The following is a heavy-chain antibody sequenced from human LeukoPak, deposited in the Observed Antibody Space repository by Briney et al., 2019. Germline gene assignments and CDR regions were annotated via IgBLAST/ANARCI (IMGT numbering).Heavy chain of an antibody. CDR1: GFTFSSYA. D-gene: IGHD4-23*01. Sequence: GGSLRLSCSASGFTFSSYAMSWVRQAPGKGLEWVSAISGSGGSTYYADSVKGRFTISRDNSKNTLYLQMNSLRAEDTAVYYCAKDGCYGGNSGRDWGQGTLVTVSS. CDR2: ISGSGGST. CDR3: AKDGCYGGNSGRD. V-gene: IGHV3-23*01. J-gene: IGHJ4*02.